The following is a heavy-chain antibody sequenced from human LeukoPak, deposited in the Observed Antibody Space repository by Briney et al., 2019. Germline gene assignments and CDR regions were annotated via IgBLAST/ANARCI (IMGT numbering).Heavy chain of an antibody. CDR2: ISRSSSYI. CDR1: GFTFSNYA. CDR3: TREGPGSPPLHYFDY. J-gene: IGHJ4*02. Sequence: GGSLRLSCAASGFTFSNYAMNWVRQAPGKGLEWVSSISRSSSYIYYADSVKGRFTLSRDNAKNSLYLQMNSLRAEDTAFYYCTREGPGSPPLHYFDYWGQGTLVTVSS. D-gene: IGHD1-26*01. V-gene: IGHV3-21*01.